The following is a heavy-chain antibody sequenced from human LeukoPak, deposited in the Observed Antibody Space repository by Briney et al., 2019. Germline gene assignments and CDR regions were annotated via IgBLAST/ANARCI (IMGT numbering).Heavy chain of an antibody. D-gene: IGHD3-22*01. CDR3: ATYFYDRSKLDAFDI. J-gene: IGHJ3*02. CDR1: GGSFSGYY. Sequence: SETLSLTCAVYGGSFSGYYWGWIRQPPGKGLEWIGSIYYSGSTYYNPSLKSRVTISVDTSKNQFSLNLSSVTAADTAVYYCATYFYDRSKLDAFDIWGQGTMVTVSS. CDR2: IYYSGST. V-gene: IGHV4-39*01.